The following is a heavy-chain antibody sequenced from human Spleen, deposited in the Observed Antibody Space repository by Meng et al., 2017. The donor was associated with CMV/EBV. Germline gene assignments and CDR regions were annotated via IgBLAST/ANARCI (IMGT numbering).Heavy chain of an antibody. J-gene: IGHJ4*02. CDR3: ARESGGYYEVYFDY. D-gene: IGHD3-22*01. CDR2: ISYDEIKK. Sequence: GGSLRLSCAASTFTFRSYNMHWVRQAPGKGLEWVAVISYDEIKKYYADSVKGRFTISRDNSENTLYLQMDSLRAEDTAVYYCARESGGYYEVYFDYWGQGTLVTVSS. CDR1: TFTFRSYN. V-gene: IGHV3-30*04.